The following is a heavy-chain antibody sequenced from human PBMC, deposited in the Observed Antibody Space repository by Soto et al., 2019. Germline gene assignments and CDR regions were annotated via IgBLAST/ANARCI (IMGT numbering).Heavy chain of an antibody. CDR1: GGSINSYW. Sequence: SETLSLTCSVSGGSINSYWWSWIRQPAGKGLEWIGRVYSSGTTDYNPSLNSRATLSVETSKNQFSLKLSSVTAADTAVYYCARDIGSYAYGEGYWGQGIQVTSPQ. J-gene: IGHJ4*02. CDR3: ARDIGSYAYGEGY. V-gene: IGHV4-4*07. CDR2: VYSSGTT. D-gene: IGHD3-10*01.